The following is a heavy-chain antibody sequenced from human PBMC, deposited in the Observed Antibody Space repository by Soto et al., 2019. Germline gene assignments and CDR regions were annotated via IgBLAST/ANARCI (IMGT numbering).Heavy chain of an antibody. CDR1: GGTLSSYA. V-gene: IGHV1-69*13. CDR2: IIPIFGTA. J-gene: IGHJ6*02. D-gene: IGHD1-20*01. Sequence: SVKVCCKASGGTLSSYAISWVRQDTEQGLEWMGGIIPIFGTANYAQKFQGRVTITADESTSTAYMELSSLRSEDTAVYYCASQAHITGTVHRTSFPGDYYYGMDVWGQGTTVTVSS. CDR3: ASQAHITGTVHRTSFPGDYYYGMDV.